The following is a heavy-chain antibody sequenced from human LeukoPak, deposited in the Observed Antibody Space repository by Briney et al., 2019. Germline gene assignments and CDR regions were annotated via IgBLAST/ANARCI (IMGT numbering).Heavy chain of an antibody. J-gene: IGHJ4*02. CDR2: IIAYNGNT. CDR1: GSAFSTYD. V-gene: IGHV1-18*01. CDR3: ATGAPWDAARDY. Sequence: GASVKVSCKASGSAFSTYDINWVRQAPGQGLERMGWIIAYNGNTIYAQKFQGRVTMTTDTSTSTAYMELRSLRSDDTAVYYCATGAPWDAARDYWGQGTLVTVSS. D-gene: IGHD1-26*01.